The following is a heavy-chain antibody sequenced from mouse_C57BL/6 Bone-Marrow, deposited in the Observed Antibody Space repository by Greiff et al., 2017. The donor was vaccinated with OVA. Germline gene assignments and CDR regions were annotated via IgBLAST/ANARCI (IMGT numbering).Heavy chain of an antibody. V-gene: IGHV5-9*01. CDR2: ISGGGGNT. Sequence: EVNVVESGGGLVKPGGSLKLSCAASGFTFSSYTMSWVRQTPEKRLEWVATISGGGGNTYYPDSVKGRFTISRDNAKNTLYLQMSSLRSEDTALYYCARRTGPYYYAMDYWGQGTSVTVSS. CDR3: ARRTGPYYYAMDY. J-gene: IGHJ4*01. D-gene: IGHD4-1*01. CDR1: GFTFSSYT.